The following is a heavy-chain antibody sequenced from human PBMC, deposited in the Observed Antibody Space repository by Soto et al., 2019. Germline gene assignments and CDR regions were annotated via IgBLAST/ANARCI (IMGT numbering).Heavy chain of an antibody. V-gene: IGHV4-34*01. CDR1: GGSFSGYY. CDR3: ARGLIVWFGELSRRGGYCYHMDV. D-gene: IGHD3-10*01. Sequence: QVQLQQWGAGLLKPSETLSLTCAVYGGSFSGYYWSWIRQTPGKGLEWIGEINDSGSTNHNPSLKSRVTVMVDTPKNQFSLKLSSVTAADTAVYYCARGLIVWFGELSRRGGYCYHMDVWGKGTTVTVSS. J-gene: IGHJ6*03. CDR2: INDSGST.